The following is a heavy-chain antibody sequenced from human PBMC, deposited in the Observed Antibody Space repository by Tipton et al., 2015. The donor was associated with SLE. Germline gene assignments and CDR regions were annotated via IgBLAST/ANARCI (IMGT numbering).Heavy chain of an antibody. D-gene: IGHD7-27*01. Sequence: SLRLSCAASGFTFSSYWMSWVRQAPGKGLEWVANIKQDGSEKYYVDSVKGRFTISRDNAKNSLYLQMNSLRAEDTAVYYCARNADWGDFYYGMDVWGQGTTVTVSS. CDR1: GFTFSSYW. V-gene: IGHV3-7*01. J-gene: IGHJ6*02. CDR3: ARNADWGDFYYGMDV. CDR2: IKQDGSEK.